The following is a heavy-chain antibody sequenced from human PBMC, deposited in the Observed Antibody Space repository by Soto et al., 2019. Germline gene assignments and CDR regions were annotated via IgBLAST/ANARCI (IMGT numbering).Heavy chain of an antibody. Sequence: QVQLVESGGGVVQPGRSLRLSCAASGFTFSSYGMHWVRQAPGKGLEWVAVISYDGSNKYYADSVKGRFTISRDNSKNTLYLQMNSLRAEDTAVYCCASPLGYQLLLDYWGQGTLVTVSS. D-gene: IGHD2-2*01. CDR1: GFTFSSYG. CDR3: ASPLGYQLLLDY. CDR2: ISYDGSNK. J-gene: IGHJ4*02. V-gene: IGHV3-30*03.